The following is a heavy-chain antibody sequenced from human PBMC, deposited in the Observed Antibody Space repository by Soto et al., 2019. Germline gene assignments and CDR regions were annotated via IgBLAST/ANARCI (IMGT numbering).Heavy chain of an antibody. Sequence: PGGSLRLSCAASGFTFSNYGMHWVRQAPGKGLEWVAIISHDGSNKDYPDSVKGRFTISRDNSMHTLYLQMNSLRAEDTALYYCAKDGIIVATNYYFDYWGQGTLVTVSS. D-gene: IGHD5-12*01. CDR1: GFTFSNYG. V-gene: IGHV3-30*18. J-gene: IGHJ4*02. CDR2: ISHDGSNK. CDR3: AKDGIIVATNYYFDY.